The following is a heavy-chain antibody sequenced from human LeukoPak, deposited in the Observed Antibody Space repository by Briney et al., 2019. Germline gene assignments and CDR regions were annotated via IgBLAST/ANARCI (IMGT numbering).Heavy chain of an antibody. D-gene: IGHD2-15*01. V-gene: IGHV3-30-3*01. CDR3: TRGVKDVGY. Sequence: GGSLRLSCAASGFTVSSNYMSWVRQAPGKGLEWVAVISYDGSNKYYADSVKGRFTISRDNSKNTLYLQMNSLKTEDTAVYYCTRGVKDVGYWGQGTLVTVSS. CDR1: GFTVSSNY. CDR2: ISYDGSNK. J-gene: IGHJ4*02.